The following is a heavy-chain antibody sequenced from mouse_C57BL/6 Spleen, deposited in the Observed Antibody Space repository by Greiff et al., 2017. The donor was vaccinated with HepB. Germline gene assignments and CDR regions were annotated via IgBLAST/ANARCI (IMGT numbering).Heavy chain of an antibody. CDR3: ARDGTGLYYFDY. D-gene: IGHD3-1*01. CDR2: IYPGSGNT. V-gene: IGHV1-66*01. Sequence: VKLVESGPELVKPGASVKISCKASGYSFTSYYIHWVKQRPGQGLEWIGWIYPGSGNTKYNEKFKGKATLTADTSSSTAYMQLSSLTSEDSAVYYCARDGTGLYYFDYWGQGTTLTVSS. CDR1: GYSFTSYY. J-gene: IGHJ2*01.